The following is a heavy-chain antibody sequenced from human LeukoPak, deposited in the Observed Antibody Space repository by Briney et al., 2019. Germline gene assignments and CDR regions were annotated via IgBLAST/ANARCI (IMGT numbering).Heavy chain of an antibody. CDR2: IIPILGIA. Sequence: SVKVSCKASGYTFTSYAMNWVRQAPGQGLGWMGRIIPILGIANYAQKFQGRVTITADKSTSTAYMELRSLRSDDTAVYYCARDVYYYDSSGYYSYYYYYYGMDVWGQGTTVTVSS. J-gene: IGHJ6*02. D-gene: IGHD3-22*01. CDR1: GYTFTSYA. CDR3: ARDVYYYDSSGYYSYYYYYYGMDV. V-gene: IGHV1-69*04.